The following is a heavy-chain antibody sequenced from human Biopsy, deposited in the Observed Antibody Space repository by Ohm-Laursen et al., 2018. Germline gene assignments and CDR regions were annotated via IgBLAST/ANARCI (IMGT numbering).Heavy chain of an antibody. CDR3: ARDVEGFYSYAMDV. D-gene: IGHD5-24*01. V-gene: IGHV3-33*01. CDR1: GFTFSVYA. Sequence: SLRLSCSASGFTFSVYAMHWVRQAPGKGLEWVAIIWYDGSSEYYADSVKGRFTISRDNAKSSLFLQMNSLRAEDTAVYYCARDVEGFYSYAMDVWGQGTTVTVSS. J-gene: IGHJ6*02. CDR2: IWYDGSSE.